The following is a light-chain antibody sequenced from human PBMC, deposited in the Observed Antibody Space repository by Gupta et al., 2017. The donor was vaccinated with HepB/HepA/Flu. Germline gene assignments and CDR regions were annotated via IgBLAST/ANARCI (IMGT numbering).Light chain of an antibody. CDR2: SHN. J-gene: IGLJ3*02. CDR3: AAGDDSRSALV. Sequence: SVVTQPPSASGTPGQRVTISCSGSSSNIGSNSVNWYQKVPGTAPNLLIYSHNQRPSGVPDRFSGSKSGTAAALAISGLQAEDEADYYCAAGDDSRSALVFGGGTTLTVL. CDR1: SSNIGSNS. V-gene: IGLV1-44*01.